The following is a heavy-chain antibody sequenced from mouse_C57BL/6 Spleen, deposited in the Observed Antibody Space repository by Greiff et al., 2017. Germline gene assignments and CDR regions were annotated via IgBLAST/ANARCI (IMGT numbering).Heavy chain of an antibody. V-gene: IGHV5-17*01. CDR1: GFTFSDYG. D-gene: IGHD3-2*02. CDR2: ISSGSSTI. CDR3: ARERQLRSPFDY. J-gene: IGHJ2*01. Sequence: EVKLVESGGGLVKPGGSLKLSCAASGFTFSDYGMHWVRQAPEKGLEWVAYISSGSSTIYYADTVKGRFTISRDNAKNTLFLQMTSLRSEDTAMYYCARERQLRSPFDYWGQGTTLTVSS.